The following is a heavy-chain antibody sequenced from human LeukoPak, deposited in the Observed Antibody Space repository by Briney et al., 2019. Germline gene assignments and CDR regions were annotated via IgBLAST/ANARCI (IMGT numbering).Heavy chain of an antibody. CDR3: ARNGPSSSWYPYHYMDV. V-gene: IGHV3-33*01. J-gene: IGHJ6*03. CDR1: GFTFSSYG. CDR2: LWYDGSNK. Sequence: GGSLRFSCAASGFTFSSYGMHWVRQAPGKGLEWVADLWYDGSNKYYAHAVKGRFTISRDNSENTPYLQMNSLRAEDTAVYYCARNGPSSSWYPYHYMDVWGKGTTVTVSS. D-gene: IGHD6-13*01.